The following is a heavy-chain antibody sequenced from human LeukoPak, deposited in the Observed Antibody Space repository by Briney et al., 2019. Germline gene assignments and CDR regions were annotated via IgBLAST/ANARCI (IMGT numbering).Heavy chain of an antibody. CDR1: GFTFSSYW. J-gene: IGHJ4*02. CDR3: ARAPYCIGGSCRFDY. V-gene: IGHV3-7*03. CDR2: IKQDGSEK. D-gene: IGHD2-15*01. Sequence: HPGGSLTLSCAASGFTFSSYWMSWVRQAPGKGLEWVANIKQDGSEKYYVDSVKGRFTISRDNAKNSLYLQMNSLRAEDTAVYHCARAPYCIGGSCRFDYWGQGTLVTVSS.